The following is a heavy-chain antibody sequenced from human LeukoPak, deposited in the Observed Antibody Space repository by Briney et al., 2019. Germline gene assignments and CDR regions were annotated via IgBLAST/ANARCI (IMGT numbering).Heavy chain of an antibody. CDR2: IISSSSYI. V-gene: IGHV3-21*01. Sequence: GGSLRLSCAASGFTFSGYSMIWVRQAQGKGLDWVSSIISSSSYIYYADSVKGRFTNSRHKAKNSLFLQMNSLRAEDTAVYYCARSRQADDYWGQGTLVTVSS. D-gene: IGHD2-2*01. CDR1: GFTFSGYS. CDR3: ARSRQADDY. J-gene: IGHJ4*02.